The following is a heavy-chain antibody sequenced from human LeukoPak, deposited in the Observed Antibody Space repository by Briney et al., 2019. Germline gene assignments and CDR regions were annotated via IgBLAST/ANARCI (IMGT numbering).Heavy chain of an antibody. V-gene: IGHV3-21*01. CDR2: ISSSSYI. CDR1: GFTFSSYS. CDR3: ARVASGWYGNNY. J-gene: IGHJ4*02. D-gene: IGHD6-19*01. Sequence: NPGGSLRLSCAASGFTFSSYSMNWVRQAPGKGLEWVSSISSSSYIYYADSVKGRFTISRDNAKNSLYLQMNSLRAEDTAVYYCARVASGWYGNNYWGQGTLVTVSS.